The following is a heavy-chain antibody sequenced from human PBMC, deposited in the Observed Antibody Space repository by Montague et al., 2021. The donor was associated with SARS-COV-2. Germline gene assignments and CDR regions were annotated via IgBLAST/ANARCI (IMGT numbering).Heavy chain of an antibody. Sequence: SETLSLTCTVSGDSITNNYYWCWIRQPPGRGLELIGTIYHSGTTYYNPSLKSRVTTTVDTSNNQFFLKMTSVTAADTAVYYCARRHLVASNRAFDDWGQGTLVTVSS. CDR2: IYHSGTT. D-gene: IGHD2-21*01. V-gene: IGHV4-38-2*02. CDR3: ARRHLVASNRAFDD. J-gene: IGHJ4*02. CDR1: GDSITNNYY.